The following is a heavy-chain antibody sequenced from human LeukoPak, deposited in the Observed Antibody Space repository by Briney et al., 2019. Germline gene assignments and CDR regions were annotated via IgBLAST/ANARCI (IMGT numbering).Heavy chain of an antibody. V-gene: IGHV3-21*01. D-gene: IGHD3-22*01. Sequence: PGGSLRLSCAVPGFSFGSYSMNWVRQAPGKGLEWVSSITSSGSYINYADSVKGRFTTSRDNAKNSLYLQMNSLRAEDTAVYYCARKGYYDSGTFDIWGQGTMVTVSS. J-gene: IGHJ3*02. CDR1: GFSFGSYS. CDR3: ARKGYYDSGTFDI. CDR2: ITSSGSYI.